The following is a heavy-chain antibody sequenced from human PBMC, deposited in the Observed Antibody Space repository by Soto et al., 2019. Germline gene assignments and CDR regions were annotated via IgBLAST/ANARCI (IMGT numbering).Heavy chain of an antibody. CDR2: INPSGGST. Sequence: ASVKVSCKASGYTFTSYYMHWVRQALGQGLEWMGIINPSGGSTSYAQKFQGRVTMTRDTSTSTVYMELSSLRSEDTAVYYCARDQFGFGFLEWSHWFDPWGQGTLVTVSS. CDR3: ARDQFGFGFLEWSHWFDP. D-gene: IGHD3-3*01. CDR1: GYTFTSYY. V-gene: IGHV1-46*03. J-gene: IGHJ5*02.